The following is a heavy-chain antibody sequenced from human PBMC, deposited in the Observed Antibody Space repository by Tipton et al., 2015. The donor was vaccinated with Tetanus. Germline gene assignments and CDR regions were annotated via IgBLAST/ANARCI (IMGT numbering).Heavy chain of an antibody. V-gene: IGHV3-9*01. Sequence: SLRLSCVASGFTFDHYAMHWVRQRPGKGLEWVPGITWNSGSLVYADSVKGRFTISRDNAKKSLYLQMTSLRADDTAVYFCAKDIQEWLGRGMDVWGQGTTVTVS. CDR1: GFTFDHYA. J-gene: IGHJ6*02. D-gene: IGHD6-19*01. CDR3: AKDIQEWLGRGMDV. CDR2: ITWNSGSL.